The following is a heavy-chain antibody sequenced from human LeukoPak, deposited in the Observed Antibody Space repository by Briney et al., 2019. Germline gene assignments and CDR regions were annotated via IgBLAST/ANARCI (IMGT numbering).Heavy chain of an antibody. Sequence: SETLSLTCVVSGGSVSGYYWGWIRQPPGRGLEWIGYVYYSGSTNYNPSFKSRITISVDTSRNQFSLQLSSVTAADTAVYYCARIHRYCSGGACYVLDNWGQGTLVAVPS. CDR1: GGSVSGYY. CDR3: ARIHRYCSGGACYVLDN. D-gene: IGHD2-15*01. CDR2: VYYSGST. V-gene: IGHV4-59*02. J-gene: IGHJ4*02.